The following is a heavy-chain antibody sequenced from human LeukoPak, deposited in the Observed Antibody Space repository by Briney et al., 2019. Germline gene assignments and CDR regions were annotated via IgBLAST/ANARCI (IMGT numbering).Heavy chain of an antibody. D-gene: IGHD6-19*01. CDR1: GGSMSSGGYS. Sequence: SQTLSLTCAVSGGSMSSGGYSWSWIRQPPGKGLEFIGYIYHSGNTYYIPSLKSRVTISVDRSKNQLSLKLSSVTAADTAVYYCARGWGGLAVAGYYYYGMDVWGQGTTVTVSS. V-gene: IGHV4-30-2*01. J-gene: IGHJ6*02. CDR2: IYHSGNT. CDR3: ARGWGGLAVAGYYYYGMDV.